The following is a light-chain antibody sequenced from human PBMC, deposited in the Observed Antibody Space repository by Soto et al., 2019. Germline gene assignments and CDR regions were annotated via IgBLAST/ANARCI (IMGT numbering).Light chain of an antibody. CDR3: QQSYSTPPYT. CDR2: AAS. CDR1: QSISSY. J-gene: IGKJ2*01. Sequence: DIQMTQSPSSLSASVGDRVTLTCRASQSISSYLNWYQQKPGKAPKLLIYAASSLQSGVPSRFSGSGSGTDFTLAISSLQPADFATYYCQQSYSTPPYTFGQGTKLEIK. V-gene: IGKV1-39*01.